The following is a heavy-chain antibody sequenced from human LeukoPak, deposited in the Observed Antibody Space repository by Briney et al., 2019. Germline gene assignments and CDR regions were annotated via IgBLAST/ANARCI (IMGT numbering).Heavy chain of an antibody. J-gene: IGHJ4*02. D-gene: IGHD4-17*01. CDR3: AKSFDYGDFLIDY. CDR2: ISDSGVTA. CDR1: GFTFSNYA. Sequence: GGSLRLSCAASGFTFSNYAMSWVRQAPGQGLDWVSAISDSGVTAYYADSVKGRFTISRDNSKNTLYLQMNSLRAEDTAVYYCAKSFDYGDFLIDYWGQGTLVTVSS. V-gene: IGHV3-23*01.